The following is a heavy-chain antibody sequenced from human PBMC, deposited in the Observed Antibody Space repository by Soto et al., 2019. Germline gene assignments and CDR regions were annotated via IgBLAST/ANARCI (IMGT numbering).Heavy chain of an antibody. D-gene: IGHD1-7*01. V-gene: IGHV1-69*02. Sequence: QVQLVQSGAEVKKPGSSVKVSCKASGGTFSSYPISWVRQAPGQGLEWMGRIIPTLDITDYAQRFQGRVTITADKSTSTAYMELSSLSSDDTAVYYCARPTSTGTTSGYYVDYWGQGTLVTVSS. CDR1: GGTFSSYP. CDR3: ARPTSTGTTSGYYVDY. CDR2: IIPTLDIT. J-gene: IGHJ4*02.